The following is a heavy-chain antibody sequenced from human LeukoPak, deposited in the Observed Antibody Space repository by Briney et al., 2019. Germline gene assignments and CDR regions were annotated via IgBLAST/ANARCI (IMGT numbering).Heavy chain of an antibody. CDR2: ISSSGSTI. Sequence: GGSLRLSCAASGFTFSDYYMSWIRQAPGKGLEWVSYISSSGSTIYYADSVKGRFTISRDKAKNSLYLQMNSLRAEDTAVYYCAGDVIESLDAFDIWGQGTMVTVSS. J-gene: IGHJ3*02. CDR3: AGDVIESLDAFDI. D-gene: IGHD3-22*01. CDR1: GFTFSDYY. V-gene: IGHV3-11*01.